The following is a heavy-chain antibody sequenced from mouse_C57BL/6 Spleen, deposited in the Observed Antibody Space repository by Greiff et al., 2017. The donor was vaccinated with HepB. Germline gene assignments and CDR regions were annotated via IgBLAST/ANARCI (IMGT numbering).Heavy chain of an antibody. CDR1: GYAFSSSW. Sequence: VQVVESGPELVKPGASVKISCKASGYAFSSSWMNWVKQRPGKGLEWIGRIYPGDGDTNYNGKFKGKATLTADKSSSTAYMQLSSLTSEDSAVYFCARSGYGTWYFDVWGTGTTVTVSS. V-gene: IGHV1-82*01. CDR2: IYPGDGDT. D-gene: IGHD2-10*02. J-gene: IGHJ1*03. CDR3: ARSGYGTWYFDV.